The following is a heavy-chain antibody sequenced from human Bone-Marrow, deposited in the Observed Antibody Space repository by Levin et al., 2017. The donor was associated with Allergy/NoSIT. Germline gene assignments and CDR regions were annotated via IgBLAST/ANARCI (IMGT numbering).Heavy chain of an antibody. V-gene: IGHV1-69*01. J-gene: IGHJ6*02. CDR1: GGTFSSYA. CDR2: IIPIFGTA. CDR3: ARVMPGLAVAGTIIDYGMDV. Sequence: KISCKASGGTFSSYAISWVRQAPGQGLQWMGGIIPIFGTANYAQKFQGRVTITADESTSTAYMELSSLRSEDTAVYYCARVMPGLAVAGTIIDYGMDVWGQGTTVTVSS. D-gene: IGHD6-19*01.